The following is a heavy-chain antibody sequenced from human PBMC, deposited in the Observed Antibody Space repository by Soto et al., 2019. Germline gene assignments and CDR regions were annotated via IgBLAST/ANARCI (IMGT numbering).Heavy chain of an antibody. V-gene: IGHV1-3*01. CDR2: INGGTGKT. Sequence: ASVKVSCKASGYTFTTYSMHWVRHAPRQGLEWMGWINGGTGKTESPQRFQGRVTFTRDTAASIAYMELGGLRSEDTAVYYCARSAPYPLLDYYMDVWGKGATVTVSS. CDR3: ARSAPYPLLDYYMDV. J-gene: IGHJ6*03. CDR1: GYTFTTYS. D-gene: IGHD3-3*02.